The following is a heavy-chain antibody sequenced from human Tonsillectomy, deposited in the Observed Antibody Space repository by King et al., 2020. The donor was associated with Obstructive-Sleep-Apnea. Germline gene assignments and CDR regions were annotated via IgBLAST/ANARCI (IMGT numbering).Heavy chain of an antibody. J-gene: IGHJ3*02. CDR3: AKDIAVAGMVALDI. Sequence: VQLVESGGGLVQPARSLRLSCAASGFTFDDYAMHWVRQVPGKGLEWVSGINWNSGIIVYADSVKGRFTISRDNAKNSLYLQMNSLRAEDTAFYYCAKDIAVAGMVALDIWGQGTMVTVSS. V-gene: IGHV3-9*01. CDR2: INWNSGII. D-gene: IGHD6-19*01. CDR1: GFTFDDYA.